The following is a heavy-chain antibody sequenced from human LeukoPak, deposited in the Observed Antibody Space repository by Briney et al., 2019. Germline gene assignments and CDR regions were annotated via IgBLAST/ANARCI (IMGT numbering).Heavy chain of an antibody. J-gene: IGHJ3*02. V-gene: IGHV4-34*01. D-gene: IGHD1-26*01. Sequence: PPETLSLTCAVYGGSFSGYYWSWIRQPPGKGLEWIGEINHSGSTNYNPSLKSRVTISVDTSKKQFSLKLSSVTAADTAFYYCARYIVSYPHDAFDIWGQGTMVTVSS. CDR1: GGSFSGYY. CDR2: INHSGST. CDR3: ARYIVSYPHDAFDI.